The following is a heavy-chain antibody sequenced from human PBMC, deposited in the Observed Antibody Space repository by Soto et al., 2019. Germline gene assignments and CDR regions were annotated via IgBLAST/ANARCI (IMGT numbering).Heavy chain of an antibody. D-gene: IGHD3-10*01. CDR3: ARTPRGLTYGNY. Sequence: PGESLKISCTGSGYSFTSYWISWVRQMPGKGLEWMGRIDPSDSDTKYSPSFQGHVTISTDKSISTAYLQWSSLKASDTAMYYCARTPRGLTYGNYWGQGTLVTVSS. V-gene: IGHV5-10-1*01. CDR2: IDPSDSDT. CDR1: GYSFTSYW. J-gene: IGHJ1*01.